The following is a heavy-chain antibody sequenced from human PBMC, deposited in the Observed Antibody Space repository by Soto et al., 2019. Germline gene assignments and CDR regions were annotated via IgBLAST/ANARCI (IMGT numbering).Heavy chain of an antibody. D-gene: IGHD6-19*01. V-gene: IGHV4-34*01. CDR1: GGSFSGYY. Sequence: QVQLQQWGAGLLKPSETLSLTCAVYGGSFSGYYWSWIRQPPGKGLEWIGEINHSGSTNYNPSLKRRVTISVDTSKNQFSLNLSSVTAADTAVYYCARGPGARYSSGWLAYYFDYWGQGTLVTVSS. CDR3: ARGPGARYSSGWLAYYFDY. CDR2: INHSGST. J-gene: IGHJ4*02.